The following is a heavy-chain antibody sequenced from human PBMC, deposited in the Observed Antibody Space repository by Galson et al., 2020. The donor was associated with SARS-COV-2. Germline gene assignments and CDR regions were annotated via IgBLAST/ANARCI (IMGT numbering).Heavy chain of an antibody. V-gene: IGHV4-31*02. D-gene: IGHD3-10*01. CDR2: IFYSGST. CDR1: SDSISSAGYY. CDR3: ARDGGYGSGTYYLPY. Sequence: SETLSLTCTVSSDSISSAGYYWSWIRQHPEKGLEWVGYIFYSGSTNYNPSLKSRVTVSVDTPKNQFSLKLSSVTAADTAGYYCARDGGYGSGTYYLPYWGQGTLVTVSS. J-gene: IGHJ4*02.